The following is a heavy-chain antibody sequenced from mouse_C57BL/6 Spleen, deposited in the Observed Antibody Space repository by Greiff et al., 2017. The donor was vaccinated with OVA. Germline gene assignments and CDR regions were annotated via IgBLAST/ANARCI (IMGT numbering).Heavy chain of an antibody. J-gene: IGHJ1*03. Sequence: EVQLQQSGPELVKPGASVKISCKASGYTFTDYYMNWVKQSHGKSLEWIGDINPNNGGTSYNQKFKGKATLTVAKSSSTAYMELRSLTSEDPAVYYCASPSLLLRYPYWYFDVWGTGTTVTVAS. V-gene: IGHV1-26*01. D-gene: IGHD1-1*01. CDR1: GYTFTDYY. CDR2: INPNNGGT. CDR3: ASPSLLLRYPYWYFDV.